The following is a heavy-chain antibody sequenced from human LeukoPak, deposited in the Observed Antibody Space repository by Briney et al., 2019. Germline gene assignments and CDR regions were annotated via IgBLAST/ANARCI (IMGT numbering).Heavy chain of an antibody. CDR2: ISWNSGSI. CDR3: VRGSYGAYDY. CDR1: GFPFDDYA. J-gene: IGHJ4*02. D-gene: IGHD4-17*01. V-gene: IGHV3-9*01. Sequence: GRSLRLSCAASGFPFDDYAMHWVRHAPGKGLEWVSGISWNSGSIGYADSVKGRFTISRDNAKNSLYLQMNSLRAEDTAVYYCVRGSYGAYDYWGQGTLVTVSS.